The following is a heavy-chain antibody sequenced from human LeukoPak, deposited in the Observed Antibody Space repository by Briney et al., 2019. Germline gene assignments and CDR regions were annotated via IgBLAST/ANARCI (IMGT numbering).Heavy chain of an antibody. J-gene: IGHJ4*02. CDR3: ATPPTAYTSGSLGY. V-gene: IGHV3-30*03. CDR2: ISYDGSTK. CDR1: GFTFSLYS. Sequence: GGSLRLSCVASGFTFSLYSMNWVRQAPGKGLEWVAIISYDGSTKYYADSVKGRFSISRDNSKNTLYLQMNSLRVEDTAVYYCATPPTAYTSGSLGYWGQGTLVTVSS. D-gene: IGHD3-22*01.